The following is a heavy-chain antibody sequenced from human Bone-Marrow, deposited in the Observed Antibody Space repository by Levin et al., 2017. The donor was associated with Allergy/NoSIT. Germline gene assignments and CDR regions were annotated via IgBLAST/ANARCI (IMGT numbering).Heavy chain of an antibody. Sequence: PGGSLRLSCAASGFTFSSYAMHWVRQAPGKGLEWVAVISYDGSNKYYADSVKGRFTISRDNSKNTLYLQMNSLRAEDTAVYYCARGGLGNSRGGYFQHWGQGTLVTVSS. V-gene: IGHV3-30-3*01. CDR1: GFTFSSYA. CDR2: ISYDGSNK. CDR3: ARGGLGNSRGGYFQH. D-gene: IGHD6-13*01. J-gene: IGHJ1*01.